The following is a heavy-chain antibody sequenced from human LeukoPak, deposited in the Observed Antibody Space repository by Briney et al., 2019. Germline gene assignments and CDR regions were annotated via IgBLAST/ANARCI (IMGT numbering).Heavy chain of an antibody. Sequence: GGSLRLSCAASGFTFSSYSMNWVRQAPGKGLEWVSYISSSGSTIDYADSVKGRFTISRDNAKNSLYLQMNSLRAEDTAVYYCAKEGMYSSSWYANWFDPWGQGTLVTVSS. D-gene: IGHD6-13*01. V-gene: IGHV3-48*04. CDR1: GFTFSSYS. CDR2: ISSSGSTI. J-gene: IGHJ5*02. CDR3: AKEGMYSSSWYANWFDP.